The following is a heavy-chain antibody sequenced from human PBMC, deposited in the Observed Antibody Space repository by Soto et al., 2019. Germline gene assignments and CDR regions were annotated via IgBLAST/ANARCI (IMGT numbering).Heavy chain of an antibody. Sequence: SETLSLTCAVYGGSVRGSYWSWIRQPPGKGLEWIGEINDSGSTKYNPSLKSRVTISVDTSKNQFSLSLSSVTAADTAVYYCAGYSFGFGYFFDYWGPGTLVTVSS. J-gene: IGHJ4*02. D-gene: IGHD5-18*01. CDR2: INDSGST. CDR3: AGYSFGFGYFFDY. V-gene: IGHV4-34*01. CDR1: GGSVRGSY.